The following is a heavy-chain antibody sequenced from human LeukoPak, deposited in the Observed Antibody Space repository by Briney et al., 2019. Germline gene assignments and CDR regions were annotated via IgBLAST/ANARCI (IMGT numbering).Heavy chain of an antibody. CDR1: GFTFSSYS. V-gene: IGHV3-48*02. CDR2: ISGSSSTI. CDR3: ARTYYYDSSGYRPDDAFDI. Sequence: GGSLRLSCAASGFTFSSYSMTWVRQAPGKGLEWVSYISGSSSTIYYADSVKGRFTISRDNAKNSLYLQMNSLRDEDTAVYYCARTYYYDSSGYRPDDAFDIWGQGTMVTVSS. D-gene: IGHD3-22*01. J-gene: IGHJ3*02.